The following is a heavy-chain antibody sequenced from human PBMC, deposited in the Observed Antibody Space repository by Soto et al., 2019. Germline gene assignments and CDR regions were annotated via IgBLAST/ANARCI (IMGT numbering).Heavy chain of an antibody. J-gene: IGHJ4*02. CDR3: ARHPYSSGY. CDR1: GGSISSYY. V-gene: IGHV4-59*08. CDR2: IYYSGST. Sequence: PSETLSLTCTVSGGSISSYYWSWIRQPPGKGLEWIGYIYYSGSTNYNPSLKSRVTISVDTSKNQFSLKLSSVTAADTAVYYCARHPYSSGYWGQGTLVTVSS. D-gene: IGHD6-19*01.